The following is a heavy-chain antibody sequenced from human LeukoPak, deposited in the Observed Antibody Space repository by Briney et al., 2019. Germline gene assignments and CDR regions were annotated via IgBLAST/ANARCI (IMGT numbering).Heavy chain of an antibody. CDR1: GESFSGYY. V-gene: IGHV4-34*01. J-gene: IGHJ4*02. CDR3: ARNRRY. CDR2: INHSGST. Sequence: PSETLSLTCAVYGESFSGYYWSWIRQPPGKGLEWIGEINHSGSTNHNPPLKSRVTISVDTSKNQFSLKLSSVTAADTAVYYCARNRRYWGQGTLVTVSS.